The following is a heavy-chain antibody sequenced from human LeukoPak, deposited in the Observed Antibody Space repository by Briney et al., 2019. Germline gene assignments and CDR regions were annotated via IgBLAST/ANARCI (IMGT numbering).Heavy chain of an antibody. Sequence: GGSLRLSCAASGFTVSSNYTSWVRQAPGKGLEWVSVIYSGGSTYYADSVKGRFTISRDNSKNTLYLQMNSLRAEDTAVYYCARARGSYYYYGMDVWGQGTTVTVSS. CDR3: ARARGSYYYYGMDV. J-gene: IGHJ6*02. D-gene: IGHD1-26*01. CDR2: IYSGGST. V-gene: IGHV3-66*01. CDR1: GFTVSSNY.